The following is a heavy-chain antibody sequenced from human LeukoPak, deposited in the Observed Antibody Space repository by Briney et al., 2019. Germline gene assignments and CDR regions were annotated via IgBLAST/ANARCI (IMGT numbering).Heavy chain of an antibody. V-gene: IGHV3-53*01. CDR3: ARDRYGNYGGNSGFDY. CDR1: GFTVSSNC. J-gene: IGHJ4*02. CDR2: IYSGGST. D-gene: IGHD4-23*01. Sequence: GGSLRLSCAASGFTVSSNCMSWVRQAPGRGLEWVSVIYSGGSTYYADSVKGRFTISRDNSKNTLYLQMNSLRAEDTAVYYCARDRYGNYGGNSGFDYWGQGTLVTVSS.